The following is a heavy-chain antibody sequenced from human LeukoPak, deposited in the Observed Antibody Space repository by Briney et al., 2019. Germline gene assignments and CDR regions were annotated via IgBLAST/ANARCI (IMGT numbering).Heavy chain of an antibody. J-gene: IGHJ4*02. CDR3: ASTNSLDY. V-gene: IGHV3-7*01. D-gene: IGHD4-23*01. CDR1: GFTFSNYW. Sequence: GGSLRLSCSVSGFTFSNYWMNWVRQAPGKGLEWVANIKADGSEKYYVDSGKGRFTISRDNAKNSLHLQMNSLSVEDTAVYYCASTNSLDYWGQGTLVTVPS. CDR2: IKADGSEK.